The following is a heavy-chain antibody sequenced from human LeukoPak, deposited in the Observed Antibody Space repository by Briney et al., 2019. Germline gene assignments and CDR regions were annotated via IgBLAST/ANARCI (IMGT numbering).Heavy chain of an antibody. CDR2: IKQDGSDR. J-gene: IGHJ4*02. CDR1: GYRFSPYW. V-gene: IGHV3-7*03. CDR3: VRNLAVAGTCFDS. Sequence: PGGSLRLSCAASGYRFSPYWMSWVRQVPGTGLEWVANIKQDGSDRNYVTSVRGRFTISRDNAESSLYLQMNSLRAEDTAVYYCVRNLAVAGTCFDSWGQGTLVTVSS. D-gene: IGHD6-19*01.